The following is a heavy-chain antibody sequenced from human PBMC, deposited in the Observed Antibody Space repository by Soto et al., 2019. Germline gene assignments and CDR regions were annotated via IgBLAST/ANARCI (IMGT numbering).Heavy chain of an antibody. Sequence: QVQLVQSGAEVKKPGSSVKVSCKASGGTFSSYTISWVRQAPGQGLEWMERIIPILGIANYAQKFQGRVTITADKSTSTAYMELSSLRSEDTAVYYCARDTGGDYGSGSWGWDYWGQGTLVTVSS. V-gene: IGHV1-69*08. D-gene: IGHD3-10*01. J-gene: IGHJ4*02. CDR2: IIPILGIA. CDR1: GGTFSSYT. CDR3: ARDTGGDYGSGSWGWDY.